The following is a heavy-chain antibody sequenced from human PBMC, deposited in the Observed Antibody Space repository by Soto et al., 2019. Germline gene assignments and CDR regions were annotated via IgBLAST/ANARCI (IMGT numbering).Heavy chain of an antibody. CDR3: AREKGITMVRGAHYYYYMDV. CDR2: IIPILGVA. CDR1: GGTFSSYT. Sequence: SVKVSCKASGGTFSSYTISWVRQAPGQGLEWMGRIIPILGVANYAQKFQGRVTITADKSTSTAYMELSSLRSEDTAVYYCAREKGITMVRGAHYYYYMDVWSKGTTVTVSS. V-gene: IGHV1-69*04. J-gene: IGHJ6*03. D-gene: IGHD3-10*01.